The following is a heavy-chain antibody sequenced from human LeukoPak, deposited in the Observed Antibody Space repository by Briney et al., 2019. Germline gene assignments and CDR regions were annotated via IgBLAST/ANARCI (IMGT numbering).Heavy chain of an antibody. CDR2: ISSSSSYI. CDR3: ARDPYQLGYCSGGSCYGNYYYYMDV. CDR1: GFTFSSYS. V-gene: IGHV3-21*01. Sequence: GGSLRLSCAASGFTFSSYSMNWVRQAPGKGLEWVSSISSSSSYIYYVDSVKGRFTISRDNAKNSLYLQMNSLRAEDTAAYYCARDPYQLGYCSGGSCYGNYYYYMDVWGKGTTVTVSS. D-gene: IGHD2-15*01. J-gene: IGHJ6*03.